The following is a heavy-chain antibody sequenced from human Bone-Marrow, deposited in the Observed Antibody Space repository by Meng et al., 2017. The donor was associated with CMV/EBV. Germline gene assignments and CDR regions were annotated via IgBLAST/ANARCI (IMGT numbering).Heavy chain of an antibody. CDR1: NGSISRYY. CDR3: ARGSPNNGWYQIDY. J-gene: IGHJ4*02. D-gene: IGHD6-19*01. CDR2: IYYRGGT. Sequence: TVYNGSISRYYWSWIRQPPGKGLEWIGYIYYRGGTKYNPSLKSRLTISLDMSKNEFSLRLSSVTAADTAVYYCARGSPNNGWYQIDYWGQGTLVTVSS. V-gene: IGHV4-59*01.